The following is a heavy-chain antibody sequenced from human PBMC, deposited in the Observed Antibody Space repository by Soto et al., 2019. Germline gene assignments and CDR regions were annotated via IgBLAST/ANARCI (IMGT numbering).Heavy chain of an antibody. J-gene: IGHJ6*02. CDR1: GGSVSSGSYY. V-gene: IGHV4-61*01. CDR3: ARDPYSNYGYYYFGMDV. D-gene: IGHD4-4*01. CDR2: IYYSGST. Sequence: SETLSLTCTVSGGSVSSGSYYWSWIRQSPGKGLEWIGYIYYSGSTNYNPSLKNRVTISVDTSKNQFSLKLGSVTAADTAVYYCARDPYSNYGYYYFGMDVWGQGTTVTVSS.